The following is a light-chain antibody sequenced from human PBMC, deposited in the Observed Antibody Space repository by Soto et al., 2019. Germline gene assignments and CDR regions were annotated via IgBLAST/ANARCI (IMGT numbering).Light chain of an antibody. CDR3: QQYESDSPVT. Sequence: DIQMTQSPSSLSASVGDRVTITCWASQSISSYLNWYQQKPGKAPKLLIYAASSLQSGVPSRFSGTGSGTDFTLTISSLQPDDFATYYCQQYESDSPVTFGGGSKGDIK. CDR2: AAS. V-gene: IGKV1-39*01. CDR1: QSISSY. J-gene: IGKJ4*01.